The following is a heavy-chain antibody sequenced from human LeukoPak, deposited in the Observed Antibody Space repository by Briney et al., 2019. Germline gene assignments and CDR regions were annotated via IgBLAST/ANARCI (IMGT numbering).Heavy chain of an antibody. D-gene: IGHD4-17*01. J-gene: IGHJ6*02. CDR1: GFTFSSYA. V-gene: IGHV3-30-3*01. CDR3: ARVYGDYEDYYYYYYGMDV. Sequence: GGSLRLSCAASGFTFSSYAMHCVRQAPGKGLEWVAVISYDGSNKYYADSVKGRFTISRDNSKNTLYLQMNSLRAEDTAVYYCARVYGDYEDYYYYYYGMDVWGQGTTVTVSS. CDR2: ISYDGSNK.